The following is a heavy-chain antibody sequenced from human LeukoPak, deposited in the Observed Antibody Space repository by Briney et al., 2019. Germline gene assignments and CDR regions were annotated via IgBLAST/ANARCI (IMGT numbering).Heavy chain of an antibody. CDR3: ARDNGYCSGGRCYYYYMDV. J-gene: IGHJ6*03. CDR1: GFTFSSYW. V-gene: IGHV3-7*01. CDR2: IKQDGSEK. Sequence: GGSLRLSCAASGFTFSSYWMSWVRQAPGKGLEWVANIKQDGSEKYYVDSVKGRFTISRDNAKNSLYLQMNSLRAEDTAVYYCARDNGYCSGGRCYYYYMDVWGKGTTVTVSS. D-gene: IGHD2-15*01.